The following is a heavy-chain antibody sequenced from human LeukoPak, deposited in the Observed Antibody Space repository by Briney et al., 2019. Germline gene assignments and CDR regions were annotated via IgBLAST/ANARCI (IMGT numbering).Heavy chain of an antibody. CDR2: ISFDGSNE. V-gene: IGHV3-30*18. D-gene: IGHD1-26*01. J-gene: IGHJ6*02. CDR1: GFTFRSYG. CDR3: AKDGEIGSYQGGGMDV. Sequence: GRSLRLSCAASGFTFRSYGIHWVRQAPGKGLEWVAVISFDGSNEYYADSVKGRVTISRDNSKNMVYLLLNSLRIEDTALYYCAKDGEIGSYQGGGMDVWGQGTTVTVSS.